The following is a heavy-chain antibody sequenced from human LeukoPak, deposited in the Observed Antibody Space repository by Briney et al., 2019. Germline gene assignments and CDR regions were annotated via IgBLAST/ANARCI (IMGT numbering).Heavy chain of an antibody. D-gene: IGHD7-27*01. J-gene: IGHJ5*02. CDR1: GGSISSSNYY. CDR2: IYYSGST. V-gene: IGHV4-39*07. Sequence: LSETLSLTCTVSGGSISSSNYYWGWIRQPPGKGLEWIGSIYYSGSTYYNPSLKSRVTISVDTSKNQFSLKLRSVTAADTAVYYCARALGRLSWFDPWGQGTLVTVSS. CDR3: ARALGRLSWFDP.